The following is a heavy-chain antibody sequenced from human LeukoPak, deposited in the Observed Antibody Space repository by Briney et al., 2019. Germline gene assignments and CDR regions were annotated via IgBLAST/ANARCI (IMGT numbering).Heavy chain of an antibody. J-gene: IGHJ5*02. D-gene: IGHD5-24*01. CDR3: TSGEMGP. CDR1: GFSFYNAW. Sequence: PGGSLRPSCAASGFSFYNAWMHWVRQAPGKGLEWVGHIKNKRDGGTTDYGAPVKGRFTISRDDSKNMLYLQMNSLKIEDTAVYYCTSGEMGPWGQGTLVNVSP. CDR2: IKNKRDGGTT. V-gene: IGHV3-15*07.